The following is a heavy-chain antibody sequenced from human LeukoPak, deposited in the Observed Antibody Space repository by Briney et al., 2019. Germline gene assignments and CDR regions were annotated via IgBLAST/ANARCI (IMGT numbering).Heavy chain of an antibody. CDR2: ISSSSSYI. CDR3: ARDQWELSSLDY. Sequence: PGGSLRLSCAASGFTFSSYSMNWVRQAPGKGLEWVSSISSSSSYIYYADSVKGRFTISRDNAKNSLYLQMNSLRAEDTAVCYCARDQWELSSLDYWGQGTLVTVSS. CDR1: GFTFSSYS. D-gene: IGHD1-26*01. V-gene: IGHV3-21*01. J-gene: IGHJ4*02.